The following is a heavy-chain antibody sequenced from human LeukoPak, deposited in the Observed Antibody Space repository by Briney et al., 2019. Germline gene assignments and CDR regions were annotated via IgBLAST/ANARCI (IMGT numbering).Heavy chain of an antibody. V-gene: IGHV4-61*09. D-gene: IGHD4-17*01. CDR2: IDTTRTT. CDR3: ASGTTVTTFAGY. Sequence: PSETLSLTCSASGFSMRSGSYYWNWIRQPPGKGLEWIGHIDTTRTTKDSPSMSGLVTISSDMSKSQVSMTLTSVTAADTAVYFCASGTTVTTFAGYWGQGTLVTVSS. J-gene: IGHJ4*02. CDR1: GFSMRSGSYY.